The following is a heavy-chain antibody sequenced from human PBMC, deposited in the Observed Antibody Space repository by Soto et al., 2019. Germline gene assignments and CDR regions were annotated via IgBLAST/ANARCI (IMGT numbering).Heavy chain of an antibody. CDR2: IKQDGSEK. Sequence: GSLRLSCAASGFTFSSYWMSWVRQAPGKGLEWVANIKQDGSEKYYVDSVKGRFTISRDNAKNSLYLQMNSLRAEDTAVYYCAREGYDILTGYRYYFDYWGQGTLVTVSS. D-gene: IGHD3-9*01. V-gene: IGHV3-7*03. J-gene: IGHJ4*02. CDR3: AREGYDILTGYRYYFDY. CDR1: GFTFSSYW.